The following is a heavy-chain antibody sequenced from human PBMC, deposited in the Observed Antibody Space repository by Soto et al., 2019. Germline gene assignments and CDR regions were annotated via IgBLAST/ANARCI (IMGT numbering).Heavy chain of an antibody. V-gene: IGHV4-59*01. J-gene: IGHJ6*02. D-gene: IGHD3-3*01. CDR1: GGSISSYY. CDR3: SRLRFLEWLPLDV. CDR2: IYYSGST. Sequence: SETLSLTCTVSGGSISSYYWSWIRQPPGKGLEWIGYIYYSGSTNYNPSLKSRVTISVDTSKNQFSLKLSSVTAADTAVYYCSRLRFLEWLPLDVWGQGTTVTVPS.